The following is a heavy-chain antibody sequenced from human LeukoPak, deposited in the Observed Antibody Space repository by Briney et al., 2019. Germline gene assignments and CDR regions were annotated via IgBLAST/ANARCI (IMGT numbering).Heavy chain of an antibody. V-gene: IGHV1-2*02. CDR3: ERDRYSSGGNYFDY. D-gene: IGHD6-19*01. Sequence: ASVKVSCKASGYSFIDYYMHWVRQAPGQGLEWRGWIYAKSGGTNYAQKFQGRVTMNRDTSISTAYMELSGLRSDATAVYYCERDRYSSGGNYFDYWGQGTLVTVSS. J-gene: IGHJ4*02. CDR2: IYAKSGGT. CDR1: GYSFIDYY.